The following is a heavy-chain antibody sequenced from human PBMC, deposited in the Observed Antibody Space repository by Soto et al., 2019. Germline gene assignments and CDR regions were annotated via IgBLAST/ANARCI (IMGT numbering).Heavy chain of an antibody. Sequence: EVQLVESGGGLVQPGGSLRLSCAASGFTFSDHYMNWVRQAPGKGLEWVGRIRKKANSNTTEYAETVRGRFTISRDDSKNSMYLQMNSLKTEDTAVYFCAKISSGSYCDFWGQGTLVTVFS. CDR1: GFTFSDHY. J-gene: IGHJ4*02. CDR3: AKISSGSYCDF. V-gene: IGHV3-72*01. D-gene: IGHD3-9*01. CDR2: IRKKANSNTT.